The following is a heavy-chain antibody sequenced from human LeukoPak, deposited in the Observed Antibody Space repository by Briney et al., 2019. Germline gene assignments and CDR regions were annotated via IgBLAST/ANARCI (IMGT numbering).Heavy chain of an antibody. J-gene: IGHJ4*02. D-gene: IGHD3-10*01. Sequence: PGGSLRLSCAASGFTFSSYGMSWVRQAPGKGLEWVSAISGSGGSTYYADSVKGRFTISRDNSKNTLYLQMNSLRAEDTAVYYCAKVLWFGTLEGIDYWGQGTLVTVSS. V-gene: IGHV3-23*01. CDR1: GFTFSSYG. CDR2: ISGSGGST. CDR3: AKVLWFGTLEGIDY.